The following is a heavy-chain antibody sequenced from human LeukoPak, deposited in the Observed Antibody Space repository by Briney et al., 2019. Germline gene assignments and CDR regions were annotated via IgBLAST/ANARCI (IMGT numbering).Heavy chain of an antibody. CDR2: FDPEDGET. CDR3: ARETDYGDTHFDY. D-gene: IGHD4-17*01. J-gene: IGHJ4*02. CDR1: GYTLTELS. Sequence: ASVKVSCKVSGYTLTELSMHWVRQAPGKGLEWMGGFDPEDGETIYAQKFQGRVTMTRDTSTSTVYMELSSLRSEDTAVYYCARETDYGDTHFDYWGQGTLVTVSS. V-gene: IGHV1-24*01.